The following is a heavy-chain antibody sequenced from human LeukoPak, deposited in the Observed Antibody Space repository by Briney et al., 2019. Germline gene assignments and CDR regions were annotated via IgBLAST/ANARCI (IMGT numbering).Heavy chain of an antibody. J-gene: IGHJ4*02. CDR2: INHSGST. Sequence: SETLSLTCAVYGGSFSGYYWSWIRQPPGKGLEWLGEINHSGSTNYNPSLKSRVTISVDTSKNQFSLKLSSVTAADTAVYYCARAPYYDFWSGYYSLDYWGQGTLVTVSS. V-gene: IGHV4-34*01. CDR1: GGSFSGYY. D-gene: IGHD3-3*01. CDR3: ARAPYYDFWSGYYSLDY.